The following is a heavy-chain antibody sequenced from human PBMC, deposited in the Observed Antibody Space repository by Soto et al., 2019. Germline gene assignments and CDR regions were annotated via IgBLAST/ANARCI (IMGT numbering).Heavy chain of an antibody. CDR2: IYYSGTT. CDR3: ARIGDDCTSTACYIPRHWHFDL. CDR1: GASISSGGYY. V-gene: IGHV4-31*11. J-gene: IGHJ2*01. D-gene: IGHD2-2*02. Sequence: SETLSLTCAVSGASISSGGYYWSWIRQHPGKGLEWVGYIYYSGTTYYNPSLMSRISISVDTSNNDFSLNLRSVTAADTAVYYCARIGDDCTSTACYIPRHWHFDLWGRGTLVNVSS.